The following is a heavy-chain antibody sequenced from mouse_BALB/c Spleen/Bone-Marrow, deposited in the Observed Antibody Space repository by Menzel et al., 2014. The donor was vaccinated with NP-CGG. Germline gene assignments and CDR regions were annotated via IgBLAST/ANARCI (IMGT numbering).Heavy chain of an antibody. CDR3: ARMEYYSSSYLYFDY. Sequence: VQLQESGAELVKPGASVKLSCKASGYTFTSYWMHWVKQRPGQGLEWIGEIDPSDSYTNYKQKFKGKATLTVDKSSSPTYIQLSSLTSEDSAVYYCARMEYYSSSYLYFDYWGQGPTLTVSS. V-gene: IGHV1-69*02. J-gene: IGHJ2*01. D-gene: IGHD1-1*01. CDR2: IDPSDSYT. CDR1: GYTFTSYW.